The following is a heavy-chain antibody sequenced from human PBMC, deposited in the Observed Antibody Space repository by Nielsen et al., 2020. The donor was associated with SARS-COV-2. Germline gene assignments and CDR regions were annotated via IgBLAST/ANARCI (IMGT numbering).Heavy chain of an antibody. CDR2: IYYSGST. Sequence: WIRQPPGKGLEWIGYIYYSGSTYYNPSLKSRVTISVDTSKNQFSLRLSSVTAADTALYFCARDDYDYYTLDSWGQGTLVTVSS. J-gene: IGHJ4*02. D-gene: IGHD4/OR15-4a*01. V-gene: IGHV4-31*02. CDR3: ARDDYDYYTLDS.